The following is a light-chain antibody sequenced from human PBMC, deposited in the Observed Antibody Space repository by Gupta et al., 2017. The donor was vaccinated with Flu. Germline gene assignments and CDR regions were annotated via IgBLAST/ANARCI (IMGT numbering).Light chain of an antibody. CDR1: QMGSKS. Sequence: KTARLIGGGDQMGSKSVHWYQQETGKATGLVVYDDTERHSGIPWRFSGSNSENTATLTIRSVEAGDEADYYCHVWEGRSDHHVVFGGGTKLTVL. V-gene: IGLV3-21*03. CDR2: DDT. CDR3: HVWEGRSDHHVV. J-gene: IGLJ2*01.